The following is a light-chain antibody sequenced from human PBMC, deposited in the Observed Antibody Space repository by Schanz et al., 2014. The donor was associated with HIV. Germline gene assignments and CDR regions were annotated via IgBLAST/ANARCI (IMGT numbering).Light chain of an antibody. CDR2: GVF. V-gene: IGLV2-14*03. J-gene: IGLJ1*01. CDR1: SSDVGYYKY. Sequence: QSALTQPASVSGSPGQSITISCTGTSSDVGYYKYVSWYQQHPGKAPKVVIYGVFDRPSGISNRFFGSKSGNTASLTISGLQPEDEADYYCSSLTTSSAPVFGTGTKLTVL. CDR3: SSLTTSSAPV.